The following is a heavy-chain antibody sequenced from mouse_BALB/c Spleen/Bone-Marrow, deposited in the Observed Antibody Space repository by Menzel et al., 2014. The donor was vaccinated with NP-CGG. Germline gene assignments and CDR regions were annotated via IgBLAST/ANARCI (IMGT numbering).Heavy chain of an antibody. CDR2: IDPANGNT. CDR1: GFNIKDTY. J-gene: IGHJ3*01. Sequence: VQLKESGAELVKPGASVKLSCTASGFNIKDTYMHWAKQRPEQGLEWIGRIDPANGNTKYDPKFQGKATITADTSSNTAYLQLSSLTSEDTAVYYCAFYYYGSSLFAYWGQGTLATVSA. V-gene: IGHV14-3*02. CDR3: AFYYYGSSLFAY. D-gene: IGHD1-1*01.